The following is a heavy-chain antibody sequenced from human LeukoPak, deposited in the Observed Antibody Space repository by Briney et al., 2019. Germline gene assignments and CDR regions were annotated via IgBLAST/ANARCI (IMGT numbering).Heavy chain of an antibody. J-gene: IGHJ4*02. CDR3: TRDIHTPFIAAAGIPNY. CDR2: IRSKAYGGTT. CDR1: GFTFGDYA. Sequence: PGGSLRLSCTASGFTFGDYAMSWVRQAPGKGLEWVGFIRSKAYGGTTEYAASVKGRFTISRDDSKSIAYLQMNSLKTEDTAVYYCTRDIHTPFIAAAGIPNYWGQGTLVTVSS. D-gene: IGHD6-13*01. V-gene: IGHV3-49*04.